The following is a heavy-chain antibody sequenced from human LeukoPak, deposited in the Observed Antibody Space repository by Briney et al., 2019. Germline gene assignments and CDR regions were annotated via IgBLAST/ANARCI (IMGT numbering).Heavy chain of an antibody. V-gene: IGHV1-3*01. J-gene: IGHJ3*02. Sequence: ASVTVSFKASGYIFSIYAMHWVRQAPGQGLEWMGSINGGNGDTKYSQRFQGRVIMTRDTSATTAYMDLSSLRSEDTALYFCTRLIGDDGYDIWGQGTMVTVSS. CDR3: TRLIGDDGYDI. CDR1: GYIFSIYA. D-gene: IGHD3-16*01. CDR2: INGGNGDT.